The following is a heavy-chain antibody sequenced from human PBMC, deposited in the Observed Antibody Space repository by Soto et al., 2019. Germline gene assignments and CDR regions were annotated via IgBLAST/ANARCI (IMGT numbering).Heavy chain of an antibody. Sequence: SETLSLTCTVSGDSISSGGYYWSWIRQHPGKGLEWIGYIYYSGSTYYNPSLKSRVTISVDTSKNQFSLKLSSVTAADTAVYYCAREVSRGSFDPWGQGTLVTVSS. V-gene: IGHV4-31*03. D-gene: IGHD3-10*01. CDR1: GDSISSGGYY. CDR2: IYYSGST. J-gene: IGHJ5*02. CDR3: AREVSRGSFDP.